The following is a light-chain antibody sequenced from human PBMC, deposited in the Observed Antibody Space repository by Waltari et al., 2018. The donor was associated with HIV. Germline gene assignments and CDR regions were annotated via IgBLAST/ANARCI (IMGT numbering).Light chain of an antibody. J-gene: IGLJ2*01. V-gene: IGLV1-47*01. CDR1: SSNIGSHY. CDR2: RNT. CDR3: AAWGNSLSLL. Sequence: QSVLTQPPSASGTPGQRVTISCSGTSSNIGSHYVYWYQQPPGTAPKLLLYRNTQRPSGVPDRFSGSKSGTSASLAISGLRSEDEADYYCAAWGNSLSLLFGGGTKLTVL.